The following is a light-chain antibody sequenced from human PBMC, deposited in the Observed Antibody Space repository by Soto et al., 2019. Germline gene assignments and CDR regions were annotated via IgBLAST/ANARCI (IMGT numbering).Light chain of an antibody. CDR2: KAS. CDR1: QGLTNA. CDR3: QQHISYPRT. V-gene: IGKV1-5*03. J-gene: IGKJ1*01. Sequence: DIPMTQSPSTLPASVGDRVIITCRASQGLTNALVWYQQKPGKAPNLLIYKASTLASGVPLRFSGSGSGTEFTLTISSLQPEDFATYYCQQHISYPRTFGQGTKVEIK.